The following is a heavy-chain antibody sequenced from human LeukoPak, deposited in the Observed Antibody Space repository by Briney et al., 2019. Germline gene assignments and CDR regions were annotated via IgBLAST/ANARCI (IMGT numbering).Heavy chain of an antibody. CDR2: TYYRSKWNN. CDR3: ARLVGASWFDS. J-gene: IGHJ5*01. D-gene: IGHD1-26*01. CDR1: GDSVSTNSAT. V-gene: IGHV6-1*01. Sequence: SQTLSLTCAISGDSVSTNSATWTWLRQFPSRGLEWLGRTYYRSKWNNDYAVSMKSRITINPDTSKNQFSLQLNSVTPEDTAVYYCARLVGASWFDSWGQGTLVTVSS.